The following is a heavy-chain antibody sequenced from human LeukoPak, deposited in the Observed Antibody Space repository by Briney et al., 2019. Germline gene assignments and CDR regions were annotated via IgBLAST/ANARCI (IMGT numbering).Heavy chain of an antibody. CDR1: GGTITGYY. Sequence: SETLSLTCTVSGGTITGYYWTWIRQPAGKGLEWIGRVSYTGRAYYNPSLERRVTISLDTSNNRFSLKVTSVTAADTAAYYCARGTDITPISGHYSLVYGGRGT. CDR2: VSYTGRA. V-gene: IGHV4-4*07. J-gene: IGHJ4*02. CDR3: ARGTDITPISGHYSLVY. D-gene: IGHD5-12*01.